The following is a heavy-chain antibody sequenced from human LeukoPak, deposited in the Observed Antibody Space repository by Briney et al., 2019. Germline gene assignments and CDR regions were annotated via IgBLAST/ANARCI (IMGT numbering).Heavy chain of an antibody. CDR3: ARRSGGPFDY. V-gene: IGHV4-34*01. D-gene: IGHD3-3*01. Sequence: PSETLSLTCAVYGGSFSGYYWSWIRQLPGKGLEWIGEINHSGSTNYNPSLKSRVTISVDTSKSQFSLKLSSVTAADTAVYYCARRSGGPFDYWGQGTLVTVSS. CDR1: GGSFSGYY. J-gene: IGHJ4*02. CDR2: INHSGST.